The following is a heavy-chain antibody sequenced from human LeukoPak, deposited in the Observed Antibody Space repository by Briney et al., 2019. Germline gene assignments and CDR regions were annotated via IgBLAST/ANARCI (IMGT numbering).Heavy chain of an antibody. CDR3: SRGPGGERVYFDY. J-gene: IGHJ4*02. D-gene: IGHD3-16*01. V-gene: IGHV3-53*04. Sequence: GGSLTLSCAASGFTVSSNYMSWVRQAPGKGLEWVSVIYYGGSTYYAASVKGRFTISRHNSKNQLYLQMKSVRAEDPAVYYCSRGPGGERVYFDYWGQGTVVTVSS. CDR2: IYYGGST. CDR1: GFTVSSNY.